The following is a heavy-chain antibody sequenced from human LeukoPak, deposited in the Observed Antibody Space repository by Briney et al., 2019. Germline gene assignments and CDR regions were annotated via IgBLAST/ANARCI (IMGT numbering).Heavy chain of an antibody. D-gene: IGHD1-1*01. CDR1: GYYFGNYW. J-gene: IGHJ4*02. CDR2: IYPGDSDT. CDR3: ARRAGGNFPFDS. Sequence: GESLKISCKVSGYYFGNYWIAWVRQMPGQGLEWMGFIYPGDSDTRYSPSFQGQVTISADTSISTAYLEWSSLKASDSAMYYCARRAGGNFPFDSWGQGTTVTVSS. V-gene: IGHV5-51*01.